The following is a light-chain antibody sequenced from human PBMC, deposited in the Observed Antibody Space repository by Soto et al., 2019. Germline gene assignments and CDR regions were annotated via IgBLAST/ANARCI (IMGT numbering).Light chain of an antibody. CDR2: EVS. V-gene: IGLV2-14*01. CDR3: SSYTRSGTYV. J-gene: IGLJ1*01. Sequence: QSALTQPASVSGSAGQSITISCTGTSSDVGGYNYVSWYQQLPGRAPKVMIYEVSYRPAGVSNRFSGSKSGNTASLTISGLQAEDEADYYCSSYTRSGTYVFGTGTKLTVL. CDR1: SSDVGGYNY.